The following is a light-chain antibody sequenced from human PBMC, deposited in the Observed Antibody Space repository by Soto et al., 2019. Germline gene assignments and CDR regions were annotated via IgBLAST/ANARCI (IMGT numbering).Light chain of an antibody. CDR1: QSVSSSY. V-gene: IGKV3-20*01. CDR2: GAS. Sequence: EIVLTQSPGTLSLSPGERATLSCRASQSVSSSYLAWYQQKLGQAPRLLIYGASSRATGIPDRFSGSGSGTDFTLTISRLEPEDLAVYYCQQYGSSLFTFGPGTKVDIK. CDR3: QQYGSSLFT. J-gene: IGKJ3*01.